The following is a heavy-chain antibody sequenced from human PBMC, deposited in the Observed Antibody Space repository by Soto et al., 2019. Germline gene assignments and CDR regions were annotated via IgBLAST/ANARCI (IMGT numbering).Heavy chain of an antibody. D-gene: IGHD2-21*02. CDR3: ARGVTPIDY. V-gene: IGHV1-18*01. CDR1: GYTFTNFG. J-gene: IGHJ4*02. Sequence: QVQLVQSGAEVKKPGASVKVSCKASGYTFTNFGISWVRQAPGQGLEWMGWISAYNGNTNSAQKFQDRVTMTTDTSTSTAYLELRSVRSDDTAIYYCARGVTPIDYWGQGTLVTVSS. CDR2: ISAYNGNT.